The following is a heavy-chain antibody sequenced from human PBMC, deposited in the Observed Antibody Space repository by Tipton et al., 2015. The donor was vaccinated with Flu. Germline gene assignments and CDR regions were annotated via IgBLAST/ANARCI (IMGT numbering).Heavy chain of an antibody. CDR1: GFTFSDHY. CDR2: TRNKANGYTT. CDR3: ARGYHSFDS. Sequence: SLRLSCAVSGFTFSDHYMDWVRQSSGKGLEWVGRTRNKANGYTTEYAASVRGRFTISRDESKNSLYLQMNSLKTEDTAVYFCARGYHSFDSWGQGTLVTVSS. J-gene: IGHJ4*02. V-gene: IGHV3-72*01. D-gene: IGHD1-26*01.